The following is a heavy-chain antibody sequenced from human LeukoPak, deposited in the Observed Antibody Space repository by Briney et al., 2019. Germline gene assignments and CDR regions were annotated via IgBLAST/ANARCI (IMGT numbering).Heavy chain of an antibody. J-gene: IGHJ3*02. V-gene: IGHV3-30*03. CDR1: GFTFSSYG. CDR2: ISYDGSNK. Sequence: GGSLRLSCAASGFTFSSYGMHWVRQAPGKGLEWVAVISYDGSNKYYADSVKGRFTISRDNSKNTLYLQMNSLRAEDTAVYYCARPGSIVTTEPDAFDIWGQGTMVTVSS. D-gene: IGHD1/OR15-1a*01. CDR3: ARPGSIVTTEPDAFDI.